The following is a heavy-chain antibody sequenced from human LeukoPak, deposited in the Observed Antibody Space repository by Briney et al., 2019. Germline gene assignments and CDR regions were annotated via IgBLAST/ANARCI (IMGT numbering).Heavy chain of an antibody. Sequence: GGSLRLSCAASGSTFSNYWMHWVRQAPGEGLVWVSRLNSDGSHTGYADSVKGRFAISRDNAKNTLYLQMNSLRAEDTAVYYCTRDFDQPSGNWGQGTLVTVSS. CDR3: TRDFDQPSGN. CDR1: GSTFSNYW. CDR2: LNSDGSHT. J-gene: IGHJ4*02. V-gene: IGHV3-74*01. D-gene: IGHD3-9*01.